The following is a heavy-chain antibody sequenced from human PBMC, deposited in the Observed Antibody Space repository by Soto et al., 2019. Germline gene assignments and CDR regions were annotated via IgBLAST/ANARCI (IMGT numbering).Heavy chain of an antibody. D-gene: IGHD1-1*01. CDR1: GFMFSSHG. CDR3: AKIGQIGNWFFDY. V-gene: IGHV3-23*01. J-gene: IGHJ4*02. CDR2: ISSGVDLT. Sequence: EVQLLESGGDLVQPGGSLRVSCAASGFMFSSHGMSWVRQAPGKGLEWVSSISSGVDLTYYADSVKGRFTVSRDNLKNTLSLQMDSLRAEDTATYYCAKIGQIGNWFFDYCGQGTLVTVSS.